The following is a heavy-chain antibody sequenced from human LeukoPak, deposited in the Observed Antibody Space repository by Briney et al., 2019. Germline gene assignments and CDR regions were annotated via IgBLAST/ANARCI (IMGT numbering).Heavy chain of an antibody. J-gene: IGHJ4*02. CDR2: ISGSGGST. D-gene: IGHD6-19*01. CDR3: AKAPLPTGYSSGWYADY. Sequence: GGSLRLSCAASGFTFSSYAMSLVRQAAGKRLEWVSAISGSGGSTYYADSVKGRFTISRDNSKNTLYLQMNSLRAEDTAVYYCAKAPLPTGYSSGWYADYWGQGTLVTVSS. V-gene: IGHV3-23*01. CDR1: GFTFSSYA.